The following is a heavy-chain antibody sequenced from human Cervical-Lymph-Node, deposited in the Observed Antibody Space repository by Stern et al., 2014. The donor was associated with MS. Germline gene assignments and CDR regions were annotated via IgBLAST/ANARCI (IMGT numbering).Heavy chain of an antibody. Sequence: EVPLEESGAEVKKPAESLKISCKLSGYSFTIYYIAWVRQMPGKGLEWMGFIYPYDSDTTYSPSFQGQVTISADKSIPTAYLQWSSLRASDTAMYYCARHVQGFDYWGQGTLVTVSS. CDR3: ARHVQGFDY. V-gene: IGHV5-51*01. CDR1: GYSFTIYY. CDR2: IYPYDSDT. J-gene: IGHJ4*02.